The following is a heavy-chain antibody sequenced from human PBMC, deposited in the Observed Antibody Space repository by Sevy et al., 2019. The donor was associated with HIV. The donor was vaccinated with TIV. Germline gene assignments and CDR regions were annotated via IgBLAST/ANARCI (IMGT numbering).Heavy chain of an antibody. J-gene: IGHJ6*02. CDR3: ARDGRWFGELSVLGDYYGMDV. CDR1: GFTFSSYA. V-gene: IGHV3-30-3*01. Sequence: GGSLRLSCAASGFTFSSYAMHWVRQAPGKALEWVAVISYDGSNKYYADSVKGRFTISRDNSKNTLYLQMNSLRAEDTAVYYCARDGRWFGELSVLGDYYGMDVWGQGTTVTVSS. D-gene: IGHD3-10*01. CDR2: ISYDGSNK.